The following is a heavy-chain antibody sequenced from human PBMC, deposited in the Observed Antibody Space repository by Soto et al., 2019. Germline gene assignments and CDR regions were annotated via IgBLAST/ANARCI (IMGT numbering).Heavy chain of an antibody. J-gene: IGHJ4*02. CDR1: GYTFTSYG. CDR2: ISAYNGNT. D-gene: IGHD3-3*01. CDR3: ARVGTAITIFGVVPRGPFDY. V-gene: IGHV1-18*01. Sequence: GASVKVSCKASGYTFTSYGISWVRQAPVQGLEWMGWISAYNGNTNYAQNLQGRVTMTTDTSTSTAYMELRSLRSDDTAVYYCARVGTAITIFGVVPRGPFDYWGQGTLVTVSS.